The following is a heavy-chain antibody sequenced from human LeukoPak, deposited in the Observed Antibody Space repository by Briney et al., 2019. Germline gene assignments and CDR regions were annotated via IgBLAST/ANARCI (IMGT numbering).Heavy chain of an antibody. CDR1: GGTFSSYA. J-gene: IGHJ4*02. CDR2: MNPNSANT. D-gene: IGHD1-26*01. Sequence: ASVKVSCKASGGTFSSYAISWVRQATGQGLEWMGWMNPNSANTGYAQKFQGRVTLTRDTSINTAYMELSSLTSEDTAVYYCARGWRWELRSSYWGQGTLVTVSS. V-gene: IGHV1-8*02. CDR3: ARGWRWELRSSY.